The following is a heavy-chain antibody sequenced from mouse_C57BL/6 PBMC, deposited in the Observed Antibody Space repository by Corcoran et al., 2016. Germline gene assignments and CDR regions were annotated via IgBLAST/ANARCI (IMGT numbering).Heavy chain of an antibody. CDR1: GYSITSGYY. D-gene: IGHD1-1*01. J-gene: IGHJ1*03. CDR3: AREGTSYYYWYFDV. Sequence: DVQLQESGPGLVKPSQSLSLTCSVTGYSITSGYYWNWIRQFPGNKLEWMGYISYDGSNNYNPSLKNRISITRDTSKNQFFLKLNSVTTEDTATYYCAREGTSYYYWYFDVWGTGTTVTVSS. V-gene: IGHV3-6*01. CDR2: ISYDGSN.